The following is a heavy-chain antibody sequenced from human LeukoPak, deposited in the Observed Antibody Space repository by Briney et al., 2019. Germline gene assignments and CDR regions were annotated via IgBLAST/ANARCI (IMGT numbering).Heavy chain of an antibody. CDR2: ISAYNGNT. CDR3: ARRGYSGSYYFYYYYMDV. D-gene: IGHD1-26*01. CDR1: GYTFTSYG. J-gene: IGHJ6*03. Sequence: ASVKVSCKASGYTFTSYGISWVRRAPGQGLEWMGWISAYNGNTNYAQKLQGRVTMTTDTSTSTAYMELRSLRSDDTAVYYCARRGYSGSYYFYYYYMDVWGKGTTVTVSS. V-gene: IGHV1-18*01.